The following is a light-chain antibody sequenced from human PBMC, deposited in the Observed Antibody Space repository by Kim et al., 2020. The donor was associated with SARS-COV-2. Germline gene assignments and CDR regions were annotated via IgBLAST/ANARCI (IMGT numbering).Light chain of an antibody. Sequence: SYELTQPPSLSVSPGQTARITCSGDTLPEKQTYWYQQKSGQAPLLVIYKDNERPSGIPGRFSGSSSGTTVTLTISGVHVEDDADYYCQSADGSGTYVFGTGTKVTVL. V-gene: IGLV3-25*03. J-gene: IGLJ1*01. CDR3: QSADGSGTYV. CDR2: KDN. CDR1: TLPEKQ.